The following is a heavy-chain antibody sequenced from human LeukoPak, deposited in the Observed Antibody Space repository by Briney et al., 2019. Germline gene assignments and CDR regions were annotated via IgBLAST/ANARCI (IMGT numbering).Heavy chain of an antibody. CDR3: ARLGENSSGYIIDY. Sequence: SETLSLTCTVSGGSISGYYWGWIRQPPGKGLEWIGYIYYSGSTNYNPSLKSRVTISVDTSKNQFSLKLSSVTAADTAVYYCARLGENSSGYIIDYWGQGTLVTVSS. V-gene: IGHV4-59*01. CDR1: GGSISGYY. D-gene: IGHD3-22*01. J-gene: IGHJ4*02. CDR2: IYYSGST.